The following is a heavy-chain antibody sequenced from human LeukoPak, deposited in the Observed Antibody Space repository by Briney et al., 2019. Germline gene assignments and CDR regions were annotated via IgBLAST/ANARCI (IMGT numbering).Heavy chain of an antibody. CDR3: ARDMTTVTYYYYGMDV. D-gene: IGHD4-11*01. J-gene: IGHJ6*02. V-gene: IGHV3-53*01. CDR2: IYSGGST. CDR1: GFTVSSNY. Sequence: GGSLRLSCAASGFTVSSNYMSWVGQAPGKGLEWVSVIYSGGSTYYADSVKGRFTISRDNSKNTLYLQMNSLRAEDTAVYYCARDMTTVTYYYYGMDVWGQGTTVTVSS.